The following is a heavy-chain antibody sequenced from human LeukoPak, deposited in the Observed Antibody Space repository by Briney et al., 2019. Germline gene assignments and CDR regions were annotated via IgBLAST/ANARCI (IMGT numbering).Heavy chain of an antibody. V-gene: IGHV1-2*02. D-gene: IGHD2-15*01. Sequence: ASVKVSCKASGHTFTGNYMYWVRQAPGQGLEWMGWINPNSGGTNYAQKFQGRVTMTRDTSISTAYMELSRLRSDDTAVYYCTRAAYCSGGSCSDWFGPWGQGTLVTVSS. J-gene: IGHJ5*02. CDR2: INPNSGGT. CDR3: TRAAYCSGGSCSDWFGP. CDR1: GHTFTGNY.